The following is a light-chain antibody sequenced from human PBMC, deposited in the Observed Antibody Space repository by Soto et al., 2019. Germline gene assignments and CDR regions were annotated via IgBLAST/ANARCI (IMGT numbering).Light chain of an antibody. CDR3: SSYAGNYIYV. V-gene: IGLV2-11*01. J-gene: IGLJ1*01. CDR2: AVS. Sequence: QSALTQPRSVSGSPGQSVTISCTRTSSYIGPYDHVAWYQQHPGKAPKLIIFAVSKRPSGVADRFSGSKSGNPASLTISGLQAEDEADYYCSSYAGNYIYVFATGTKLTVL. CDR1: SSYIGPYDH.